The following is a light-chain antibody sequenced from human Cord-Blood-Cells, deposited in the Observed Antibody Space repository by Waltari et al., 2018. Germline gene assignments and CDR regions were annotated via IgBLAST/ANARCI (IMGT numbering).Light chain of an antibody. CDR1: SGHSSSA. Sequence: QLVLTQSPSASASLGASVKLTCTLRSGHSSSALAWHHHQPEKGPRYLMKLNSDGSHSKGDGIPDRFSGSSSGAERYLTISSLQSEDEADYYCQTWGTGIPHWVFGGGTKLTVL. V-gene: IGLV4-69*01. CDR3: QTWGTGIPHWV. J-gene: IGLJ3*02. CDR2: LNSDGSH.